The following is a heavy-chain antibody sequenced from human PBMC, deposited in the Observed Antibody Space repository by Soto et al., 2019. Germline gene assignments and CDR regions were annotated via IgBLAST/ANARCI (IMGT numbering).Heavy chain of an antibody. J-gene: IGHJ4*02. CDR2: IYPGDSDT. V-gene: IGHV5-51*01. CDR1: GYSFTSYW. Sequence: EVQLVQSGAEVKKPGESLKISCKGSGYSFTSYWIGWVRQMPGKGLEWMGIIYPGDSDTRYSPSFQGQVTISADKSISTAYLQWSSLKAPDTAMYYCARQLGYYYDSSGYYYSADFDYWGQGTLVTVSS. CDR3: ARQLGYYYDSSGYYYSADFDY. D-gene: IGHD3-22*01.